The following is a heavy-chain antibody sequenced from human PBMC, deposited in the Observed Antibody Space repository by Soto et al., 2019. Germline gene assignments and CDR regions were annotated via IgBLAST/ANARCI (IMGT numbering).Heavy chain of an antibody. V-gene: IGHV3-23*01. Sequence: EVQLLESGGGLVQPGGSLRLSCAASGFTFSSYVMSWVRQAPGKGLEWVSAISGSGGSTYYADSVKGRFTISRDNSKNTLYLQMNSLRAEDTAVYYCAKIGYSGWYFDYWGQGTLVTVSS. J-gene: IGHJ4*02. CDR3: AKIGYSGWYFDY. CDR1: GFTFSSYV. D-gene: IGHD6-19*01. CDR2: ISGSGGST.